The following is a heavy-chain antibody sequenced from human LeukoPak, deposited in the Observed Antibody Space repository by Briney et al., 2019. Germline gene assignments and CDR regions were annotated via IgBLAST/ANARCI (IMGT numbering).Heavy chain of an antibody. Sequence: PGRSLRLSCAASGFTFDDYAMHWVRQAPGKGLEWVSGISWNSGSIGYADSVKGRFTISRDNAKNSLYLQMNSLRAEDTALYYCAKDSDHTVTHQFDYWGQGTLVTVSS. CDR2: ISWNSGSI. D-gene: IGHD4-17*01. CDR1: GFTFDDYA. CDR3: AKDSDHTVTHQFDY. J-gene: IGHJ4*02. V-gene: IGHV3-9*01.